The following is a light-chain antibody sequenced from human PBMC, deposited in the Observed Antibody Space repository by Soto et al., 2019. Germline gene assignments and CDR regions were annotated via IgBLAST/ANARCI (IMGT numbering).Light chain of an antibody. Sequence: EIVLTQSPGTLSLSPGERATLSCRASRSVSNTYLAWYQQKPGQAPRLLIYGSSSRATGIPDRFSGSGSGTDLTLTISRLDPEDFGVYYCQQHGGSPPRTFGGGTKVEIK. J-gene: IGKJ4*01. V-gene: IGKV3-20*01. CDR3: QQHGGSPPRT. CDR2: GSS. CDR1: RSVSNTY.